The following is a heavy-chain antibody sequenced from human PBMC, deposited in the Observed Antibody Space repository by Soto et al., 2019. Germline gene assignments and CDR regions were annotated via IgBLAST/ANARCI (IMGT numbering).Heavy chain of an antibody. CDR3: ARGGSGWAEYFQH. V-gene: IGHV4-30-4*08. D-gene: IGHD6-25*01. J-gene: IGHJ1*01. CDR1: GGSIGSTDSY. CDR2: IYYTGGT. Sequence: QVQLQESGPGLVEPSQTLSLTCTVSGGSIGSTDSYRSWIRRPPGKGLEWIGYIYYTGGTFYNPSLKSRLTISLETSSNQFSLTLTSVTATDTGIYYCARGGSGWAEYFQHWGQGTLVAVSS.